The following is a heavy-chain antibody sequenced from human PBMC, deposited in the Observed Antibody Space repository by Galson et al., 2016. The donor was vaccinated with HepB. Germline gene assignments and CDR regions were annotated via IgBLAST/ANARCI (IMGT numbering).Heavy chain of an antibody. CDR3: VREPLPSTTMYYFNP. CDR2: ISDDGSKK. CDR1: GFSFSTYA. J-gene: IGHJ5*02. D-gene: IGHD3-10*01. V-gene: IGHV3-30-3*01. Sequence: SLRLSCAASGFSFSTYAMHWVRQAPGKGLEWVALISDDGSKKNDADSVKGRFTISRDNSKNTLYLQMNSLTAEDTAVYYCVREPLPSTTMYYFNPWGPGTLVTVSS.